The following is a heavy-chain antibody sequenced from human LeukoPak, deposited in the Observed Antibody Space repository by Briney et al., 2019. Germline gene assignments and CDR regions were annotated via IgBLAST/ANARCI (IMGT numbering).Heavy chain of an antibody. V-gene: IGHV1-8*03. D-gene: IGHD2-15*01. Sequence: GASVKVSCKASGYTFTSYDINWVRQATGQGLEWMGWLHPNSGNTGYAQKFQGRVTITRNTSISTAYMELSSLRSEDTAVYYCARGGLYCSGGSCYLDYWGQGTLVTVSS. CDR3: ARGGLYCSGGSCYLDY. CDR2: LHPNSGNT. J-gene: IGHJ4*02. CDR1: GYTFTSYD.